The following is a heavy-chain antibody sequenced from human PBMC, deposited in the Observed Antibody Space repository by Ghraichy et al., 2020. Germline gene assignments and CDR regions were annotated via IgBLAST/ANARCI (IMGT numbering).Heavy chain of an antibody. CDR3: ARTWSGHYYYMDV. CDR1: GFTFSSYS. J-gene: IGHJ6*03. V-gene: IGHV3-21*01. Sequence: GESLNISCAASGFTFSSYSMNWVRQAPGKGLEWVSSISSSSDYIYYADSVKGRFTISRDNVRNSLYLQMNSLRAEDTAVYYCARTWSGHYYYMDVWGKGTTVTVSS. D-gene: IGHD3-3*01. CDR2: ISSSSDYI.